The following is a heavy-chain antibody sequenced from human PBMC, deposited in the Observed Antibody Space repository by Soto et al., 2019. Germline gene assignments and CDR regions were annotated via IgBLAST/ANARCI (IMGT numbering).Heavy chain of an antibody. CDR1: GYTFTSFG. D-gene: IGHD6-13*01. CDR3: ARVRSSWNNYNWFDP. V-gene: IGHV1-18*01. CDR2: ISAYNGNT. Sequence: ASVKVSCKASGYTFTSFGISWVRQAPGQGLEWMGWISAYNGNTNYAQILQGRVTMTTDTSTSTAYMELTSLRSDDTAVYYCARVRSSWNNYNWFDPWGQGTPVTSPQ. J-gene: IGHJ5*02.